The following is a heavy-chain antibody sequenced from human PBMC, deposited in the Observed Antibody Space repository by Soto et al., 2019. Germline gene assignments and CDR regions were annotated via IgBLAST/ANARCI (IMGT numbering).Heavy chain of an antibody. CDR3: ARDDSSGWYDWFDP. V-gene: IGHV3-21*01. J-gene: IGHJ5*02. D-gene: IGHD6-19*01. Sequence: EVQLVESGGGLVKPGGSLRLSCAASGFTFSSYSMNWVRQAPGKGLEWVSSISSSSSYIYYADSVKGRFTISRDNAKNSQYLQMNSLRAEDTAEYYCARDDSSGWYDWFDPWGQGTLVTVSS. CDR1: GFTFSSYS. CDR2: ISSSSSYI.